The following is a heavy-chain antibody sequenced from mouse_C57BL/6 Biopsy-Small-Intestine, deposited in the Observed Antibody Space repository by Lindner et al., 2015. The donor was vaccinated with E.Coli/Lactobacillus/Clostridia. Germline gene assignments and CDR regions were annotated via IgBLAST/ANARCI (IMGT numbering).Heavy chain of an antibody. J-gene: IGHJ1*03. CDR1: GFTFSSYG. CDR2: VSGGGSYT. CDR3: ARHDYYGGSHWYFDV. D-gene: IGHD1-1*01. V-gene: IGHV5-6*01. Sequence: VQLQESGGDLVKPGGSLKLSCAGSGFTFSSYGMSWVRQIPDMRLEWVATVSGGGSYTYYLDSVKGRFIISRDNAKNTLYLQMSSLKSEDTAMYYCARHDYYGGSHWYFDVWGTGTTVTVSS.